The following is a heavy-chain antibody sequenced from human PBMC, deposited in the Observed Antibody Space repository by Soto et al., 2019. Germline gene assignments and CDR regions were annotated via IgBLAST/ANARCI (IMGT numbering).Heavy chain of an antibody. D-gene: IGHD1-26*01. V-gene: IGHV5-10-1*01. CDR2: IDPSDSYT. J-gene: IGHJ4*02. CDR3: ARDVGSSHGPGHPHYLAY. CDR1: GYSFTSYW. Sequence: PGESLKISCKGSGYSFTSYWISWVRQMPGKGLEWMGRIDPSDSYTNYSPSFQGHVTISADKSITPASLQWSSLKASDTAMYYCARDVGSSHGPGHPHYLAYPAQRTLVTVSS.